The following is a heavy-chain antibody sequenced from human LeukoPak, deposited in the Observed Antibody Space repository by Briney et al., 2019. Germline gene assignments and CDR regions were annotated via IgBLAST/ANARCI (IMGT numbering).Heavy chain of an antibody. CDR2: IYYSGST. Sequence: SETLSLTCTVSGGSISSYYWSWIRQPPWKGLEWIGYIYYSGSTNYNPSLKSRVTTSVDTSKNQFSLKLSSVTAADTAVYYCARGGGVMGLYYYYYMDAWGKGTTVTVSS. CDR3: ARGGGVMGLYYYYYMDA. D-gene: IGHD3-16*01. V-gene: IGHV4-59*01. CDR1: GGSISSYY. J-gene: IGHJ6*03.